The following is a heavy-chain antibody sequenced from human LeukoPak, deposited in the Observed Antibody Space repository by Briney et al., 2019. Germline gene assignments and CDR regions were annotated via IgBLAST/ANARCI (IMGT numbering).Heavy chain of an antibody. J-gene: IGHJ6*03. CDR1: GGSISSGGYY. V-gene: IGHV4-31*03. D-gene: IGHD6-13*01. Sequence: SQTLSLTCTVSGGSISSGGYYWSWIRQHPGKGLEWIGYICYSGSTYYNPSLKSRVTISVDTSKNQFSLKLSSVTAADTAVYYCAREPRAAGTGYYYYYMDVWGKGTTVTVSS. CDR3: AREPRAAGTGYYYYYMDV. CDR2: ICYSGST.